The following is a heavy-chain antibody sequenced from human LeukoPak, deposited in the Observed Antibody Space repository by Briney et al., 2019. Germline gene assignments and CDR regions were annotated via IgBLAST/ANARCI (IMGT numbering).Heavy chain of an antibody. Sequence: SETLSLTCTVSGDSVSIFYWSWIRQPAGKGLEWIGRIYTSGSTNYNPSLKSRVTVSVDKSKNQFSLKLSSVTAADTAVYYCARCSGGSCYHDYWGQGTLVTVSS. D-gene: IGHD2-15*01. CDR3: ARCSGGSCYHDY. CDR2: IYTSGST. V-gene: IGHV4-4*07. CDR1: GDSVSIFY. J-gene: IGHJ4*02.